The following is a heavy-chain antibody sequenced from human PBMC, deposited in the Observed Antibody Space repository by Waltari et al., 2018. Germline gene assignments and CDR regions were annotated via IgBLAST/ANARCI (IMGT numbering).Heavy chain of an antibody. CDR2: IYPGDSDT. D-gene: IGHD1-1*01. V-gene: IGHV5-51*01. Sequence: EVQLVQSGAEVKKPGESLKISCKGSGYSFTSYWIGWVRQMPGKGLEWMGIIYPGDSDTRYSPSFQGQVTISADKSISTAYLQWSSLKASDTAMYYCARQNWNDDYYYYYGMDVWGQGTTVTVSS. CDR1: GYSFTSYW. CDR3: ARQNWNDDYYYYYGMDV. J-gene: IGHJ6*02.